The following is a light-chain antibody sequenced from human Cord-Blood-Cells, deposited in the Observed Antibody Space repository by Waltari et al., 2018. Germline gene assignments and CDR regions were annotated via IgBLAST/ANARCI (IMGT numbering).Light chain of an antibody. CDR2: DAS. J-gene: IGKJ1*01. CDR3: QQYNSYSWT. Sequence: DIQMTQSPSTLSASVEDRVTITCRASPSISSWLAWYQQKPGKAPKLLIYDASSLESGVPSRFSGSGSGTEFTLTISSLQPDGFATYYCQQYNSYSWTFGQGTKVEIK. V-gene: IGKV1-5*01. CDR1: PSISSW.